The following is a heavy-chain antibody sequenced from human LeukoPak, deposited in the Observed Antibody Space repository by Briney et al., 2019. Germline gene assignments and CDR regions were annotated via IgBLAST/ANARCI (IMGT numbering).Heavy chain of an antibody. Sequence: PGESMRLSCAASGFTFSSYAMSWVRQAPGKGREWVSAISGSGGSTYYADSVKGRSTISRDNSKNTLYLQMNSLRAEDTAVYYCAKDRAPLVGAFDIWGQGTMVTVSS. CDR1: GFTFSSYA. D-gene: IGHD6-13*01. J-gene: IGHJ3*02. V-gene: IGHV3-23*01. CDR3: AKDRAPLVGAFDI. CDR2: ISGSGGST.